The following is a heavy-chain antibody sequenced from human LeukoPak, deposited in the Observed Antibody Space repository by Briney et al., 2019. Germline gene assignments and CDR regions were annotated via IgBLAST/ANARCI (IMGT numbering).Heavy chain of an antibody. CDR1: GGSISSYY. J-gene: IGHJ6*02. D-gene: IGHD3-22*01. CDR3: ARDWAYLKSDYYDSIGGMDV. Sequence: SETLSLTCTVSGGSISSYYWSWIRQPAGEGMEWIWRIYTRGSTNYNPSLKSRVTMSVDTSKNQFSLKLSSVTAADTAVYYCARDWAYLKSDYYDSIGGMDVWGQGTTVTVSS. CDR2: IYTRGST. V-gene: IGHV4-4*07.